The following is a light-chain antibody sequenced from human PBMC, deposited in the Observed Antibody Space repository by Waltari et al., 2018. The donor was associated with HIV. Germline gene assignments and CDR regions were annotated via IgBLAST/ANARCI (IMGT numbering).Light chain of an antibody. CDR1: SSNIGAPYD. CDR3: QSYDSGLRASV. CDR2: VNT. V-gene: IGLV1-40*01. Sequence: QSVLTQPPSVSGAPGRSVIITCAGNSSNIGAPYDVHWYQQLQGAAPKLLISVNTNRPSAVRDLLSVSESGTSASLAITGLQAGDEADYYCQSYDSGLRASVFGGGTKLTVL. J-gene: IGLJ3*02.